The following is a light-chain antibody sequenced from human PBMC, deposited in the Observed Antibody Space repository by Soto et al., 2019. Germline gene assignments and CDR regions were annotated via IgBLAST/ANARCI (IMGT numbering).Light chain of an antibody. CDR3: QQYGSSLIT. Sequence: EIVLTQSPATLSLSPGERATLYCRASQSISSTYLAWYQQKPGQAPRLLIYGASSRATGIPDRFSGSGSGTDFTLTISRLEPEDFAVFYWQQYGSSLITFGQGTRLEI. CDR2: GAS. CDR1: QSISSTY. V-gene: IGKV3-20*01. J-gene: IGKJ5*01.